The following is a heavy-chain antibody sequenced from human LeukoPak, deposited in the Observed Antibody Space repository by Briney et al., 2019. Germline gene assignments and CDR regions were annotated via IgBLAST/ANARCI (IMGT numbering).Heavy chain of an antibody. CDR3: ARGGSTWLNN. V-gene: IGHV3-74*01. J-gene: IGHJ4*02. CDR2: ITSDGSGT. Sequence: GGSLRLSCAASGFTFSSYWMHWVRQAPGKGLVWVSRITSDGSGTSYADSVKGRFTISGDNAKNTLYLQMNSLRAEDTAVYYCARGGSTWLNNWGQRTLVTVSS. D-gene: IGHD6-13*01. CDR1: GFTFSSYW.